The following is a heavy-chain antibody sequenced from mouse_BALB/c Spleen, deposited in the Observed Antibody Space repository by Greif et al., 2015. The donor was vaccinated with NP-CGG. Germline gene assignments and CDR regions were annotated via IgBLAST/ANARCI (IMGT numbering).Heavy chain of an antibody. Sequence: EVQLQQSGAELVRSGASVKLSCTASGFNIKDYYMHWVKQRPEQGLEWIGWIDPENGDTEYAPKFQGKATMTADTSSNTAYLQLSSLTSEDTAVYYCNAPYYYGYDAMDYWGQGTSVTVSS. D-gene: IGHD1-1*01. CDR3: NAPYYYGYDAMDY. J-gene: IGHJ4*01. CDR2: IDPENGDT. CDR1: GFNIKDYY. V-gene: IGHV14-4*02.